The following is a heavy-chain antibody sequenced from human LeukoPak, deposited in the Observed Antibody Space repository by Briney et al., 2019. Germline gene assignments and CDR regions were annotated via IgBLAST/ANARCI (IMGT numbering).Heavy chain of an antibody. D-gene: IGHD4-17*01. CDR2: IIPLFKTA. J-gene: IGHJ4*02. CDR1: RGSLSSYG. V-gene: IGHV1-69*01. CDR3: ARADYDDYGNWALEAFDY. Sequence: GASVKVSCKASRGSLSSYGFSWVRQAPGQGLDWMGGIIPLFKTAKYAQKFQDRVTITADESSSTVYMELSSLGSEDTAVYYCARADYDDYGNWALEAFDYWGQGTLVTVSS.